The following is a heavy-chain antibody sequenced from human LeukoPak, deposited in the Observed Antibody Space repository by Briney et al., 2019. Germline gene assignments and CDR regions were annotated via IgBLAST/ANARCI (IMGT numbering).Heavy chain of an antibody. CDR1: GFTFDDYG. Sequence: GGSLRLSCAASGFTFDDYGMSWVRQAPGKGLEWVSRINWNGGSTGYADSVKGRFTISRDNAKNSLYLQMNSLRAEDTALYYCARVSDISVAAYFDSWGQGTLVTVSS. CDR3: ARVSDISVAAYFDS. CDR2: INWNGGST. V-gene: IGHV3-20*04. J-gene: IGHJ4*02. D-gene: IGHD6-19*01.